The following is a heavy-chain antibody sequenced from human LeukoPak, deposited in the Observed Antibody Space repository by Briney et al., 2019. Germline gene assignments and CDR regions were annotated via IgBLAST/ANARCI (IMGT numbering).Heavy chain of an antibody. V-gene: IGHV3-53*01. D-gene: IGHD1-14*01. CDR1: GFTVSSTF. J-gene: IGHJ4*02. CDR2: INDDGTTT. CDR3: ARDPAAGRLRD. Sequence: GGSLRLSCAASGFTVSSTFMGWVRQAPGKRLEWVSFINDDGTTTYYADPVKGRFTISRDSSQNTLYLQMNSLRAEDTALYYCARDPAAGRLRDWGRGTLVTVSS.